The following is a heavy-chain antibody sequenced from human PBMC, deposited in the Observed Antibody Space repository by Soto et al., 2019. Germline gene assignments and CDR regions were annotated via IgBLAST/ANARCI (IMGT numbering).Heavy chain of an antibody. CDR2: IYYNGRT. D-gene: IGHD3-3*01. J-gene: IGHJ4*02. CDR1: GGSISTYY. CDR3: ARDGSGSYFWSGTYFFEY. Sequence: SETLSLTCTVSGGSISTYYWSWIRQPPGKGLEWIGYIYYNGRTNYNPSLESRVTISLDTSKSQFSLKLRSVSAADTAVYYCARDGSGSYFWSGTYFFEYWCTGTLVKVSS. V-gene: IGHV4-59*01.